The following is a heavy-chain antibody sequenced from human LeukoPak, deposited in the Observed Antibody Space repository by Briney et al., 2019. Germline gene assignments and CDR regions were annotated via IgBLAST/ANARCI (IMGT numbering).Heavy chain of an antibody. CDR3: ARQVWGYYYYYMDV. Sequence: SETLSLTCAVYGGSFSGYYWSWIRQPPGKGLEWIGEINHSGSTNYNPSLKSRVTISVDTSKNQFSLKLSSVTAADTAVYYCARQVWGYYYYYMDVWGKGTTVTVSS. D-gene: IGHD3-16*01. V-gene: IGHV4-34*01. J-gene: IGHJ6*03. CDR2: INHSGST. CDR1: GGSFSGYY.